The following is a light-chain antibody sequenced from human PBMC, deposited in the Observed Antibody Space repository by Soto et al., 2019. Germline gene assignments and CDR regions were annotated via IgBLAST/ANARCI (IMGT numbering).Light chain of an antibody. CDR2: EVN. V-gene: IGLV2-14*01. CDR1: SSDVGAYDF. Sequence: QSALTQPASLSGSPGQSITISCTGTSSDVGAYDFVSWFQQHPGKAPKLMISEVNNRPSGVSNRFSGSKSGNTAYLTISGFQVEDEAEYFGFSLTATGTHVFGAGTKVTVL. J-gene: IGLJ1*01. CDR3: FSLTATGTHV.